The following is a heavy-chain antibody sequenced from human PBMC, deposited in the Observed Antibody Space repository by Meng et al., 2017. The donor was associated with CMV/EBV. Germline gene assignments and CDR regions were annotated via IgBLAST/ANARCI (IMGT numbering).Heavy chain of an antibody. CDR1: GYTFTGYY. Sequence: ASVKVSCKASGYTFTGYYMHWVRQAPGQGLEWMGWINPNSGGTNYAQKFQGRVTMTRDTSISTAYMELSRLRSDDTAVYYCARDTQRGIAAAGPFDPWGQGTLVTVSS. J-gene: IGHJ5*02. D-gene: IGHD6-13*01. CDR2: INPNSGGT. V-gene: IGHV1-2*02. CDR3: ARDTQRGIAAAGPFDP.